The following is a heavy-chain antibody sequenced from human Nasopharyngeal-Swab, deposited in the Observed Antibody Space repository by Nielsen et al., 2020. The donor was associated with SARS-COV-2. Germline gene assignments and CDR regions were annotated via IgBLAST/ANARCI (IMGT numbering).Heavy chain of an antibody. V-gene: IGHV4-59*01. Sequence: GSLRLSCTVSGGSISSYYWRWIRQPPGKGLEWIGYIYYSGSPNYNPSLKSRVTISVATSKNQFSLKLSSVTAADTAVYYCATLQASAESLWFGELSGYYYMDVWGKGTTVTVSS. CDR3: ATLQASAESLWFGELSGYYYMDV. CDR1: GGSISSYY. CDR2: IYYSGSP. J-gene: IGHJ6*03. D-gene: IGHD3-10*01.